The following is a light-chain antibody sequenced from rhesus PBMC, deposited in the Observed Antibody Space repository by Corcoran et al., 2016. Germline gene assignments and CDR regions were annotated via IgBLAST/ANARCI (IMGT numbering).Light chain of an antibody. CDR3: QQGYSYPYS. Sequence: DIQMTQSPSSLSASVGDRVTITCQASQSLSNYLNWYQQKPGKILKLLINRASSLQSGIPSRFSGSGSGTDFTLTISSLQPEDFATYYCQQGYSYPYSFGQGTKVEIK. V-gene: IGKV1S9*01. J-gene: IGKJ2*01. CDR1: QSLSNY. CDR2: RAS.